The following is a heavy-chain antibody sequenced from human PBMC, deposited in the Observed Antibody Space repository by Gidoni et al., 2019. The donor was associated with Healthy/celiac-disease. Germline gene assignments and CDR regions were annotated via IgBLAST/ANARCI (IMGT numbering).Heavy chain of an antibody. Sequence: EVQLVESGGGLVKPGGSLRLSCAASGFTFSRYSMNWVRRAPGKGLGWVSSISSSSSYIYYADSVKGRFTISRDNAKNSLYLQMNSLRAEDTAVYYCARSWGMVQGDYYYGMDVWGQGTTVTVSS. D-gene: IGHD3-10*01. J-gene: IGHJ6*02. CDR3: ARSWGMVQGDYYYGMDV. CDR1: GFTFSRYS. V-gene: IGHV3-21*01. CDR2: ISSSSSYI.